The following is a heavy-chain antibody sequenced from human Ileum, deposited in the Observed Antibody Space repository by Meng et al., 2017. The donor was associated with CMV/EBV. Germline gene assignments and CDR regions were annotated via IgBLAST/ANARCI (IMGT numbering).Heavy chain of an antibody. D-gene: IGHD3-3*01. CDR2: INPSGGST. J-gene: IGHJ6*02. V-gene: IGHV1-46*01. Sequence: ASVKVSCKASGYTFTSYYTHWVRQAPGQSLEWMGIINPSGGSTSYAQKFQGRVTMTRDTSTSTVYMELSSLRSEDTAVYYCARVPSITIFGVVNRKTMDVWGQGTTVTVSS. CDR3: ARVPSITIFGVVNRKTMDV. CDR1: GYTFTSYY.